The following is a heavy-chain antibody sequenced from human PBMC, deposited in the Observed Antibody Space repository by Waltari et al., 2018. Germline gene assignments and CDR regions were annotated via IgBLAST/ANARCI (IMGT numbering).Heavy chain of an antibody. CDR1: GFTFSSSG. V-gene: IGHV3-30*18. CDR3: AKGVVTLGYYFDY. Sequence: QVQLVESGGGVVQPGRSLSISCAPSGFTFSSSGLTWVRRAPGKGLEWVAVIWYDGMNKYYADSVKGRFTISRDNSKNTLYLQMNSLRAEDTAMYYCAKGVVTLGYYFDYWGQGTLVTVSS. CDR2: IWYDGMNK. D-gene: IGHD2-21*02. J-gene: IGHJ4*02.